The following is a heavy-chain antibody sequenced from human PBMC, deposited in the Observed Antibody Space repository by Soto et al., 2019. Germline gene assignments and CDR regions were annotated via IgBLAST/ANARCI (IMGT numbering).Heavy chain of an antibody. D-gene: IGHD5-18*01. CDR1: GFTFSSYG. Sequence: SLRLSCAASGFTFSSYGMHWVRQAPGKGLEWVAVISYDGSNKYYADSVKGRFTISRDNSKNTLYLQMNSLRAEDTAVYYCAKSPPGYNAGLYYWGQGTLVTVSS. CDR2: ISYDGSNK. J-gene: IGHJ4*02. CDR3: AKSPPGYNAGLYY. V-gene: IGHV3-30*18.